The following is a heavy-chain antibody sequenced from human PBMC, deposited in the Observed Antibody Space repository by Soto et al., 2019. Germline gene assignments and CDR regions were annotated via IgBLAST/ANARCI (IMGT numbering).Heavy chain of an antibody. J-gene: IGHJ1*01. Sequence: GAAVKVSCKASGYTFTSYGISWVRQAPGQGLEWMGWISAYNGNTNYAQKLQGRVTMTTDTSTSTAYMELRSLRSDDTAVYYCARPRGIAAAGRLGYFQHWGQGTLVTVSS. CDR2: ISAYNGNT. D-gene: IGHD6-13*01. CDR3: ARPRGIAAAGRLGYFQH. V-gene: IGHV1-18*01. CDR1: GYTFTSYG.